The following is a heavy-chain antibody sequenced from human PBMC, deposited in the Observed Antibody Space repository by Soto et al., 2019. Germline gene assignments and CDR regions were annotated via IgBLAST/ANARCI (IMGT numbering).Heavy chain of an antibody. V-gene: IGHV1-8*01. Sequence: GASVKVSCKASGYSFTSNDINWVRQATGQGLEWMGWMNPNSDNTGYAQKFQGRLTMTRSTSTNTAYMELNSLTSEDTAVYFCARSRIYGYSDYDSLEGLDSWGQRTVVTVSS. CDR2: MNPNSDNT. CDR3: ARSRIYGYSDYDSLEGLDS. J-gene: IGHJ4*02. CDR1: GYSFTSND. D-gene: IGHD3-22*01.